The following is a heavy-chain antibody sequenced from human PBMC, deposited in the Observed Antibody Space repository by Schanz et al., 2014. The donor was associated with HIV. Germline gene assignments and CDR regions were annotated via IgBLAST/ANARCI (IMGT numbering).Heavy chain of an antibody. D-gene: IGHD3-22*01. CDR3: AKDRNYYDDRYIGKGNYYYYYGMDV. J-gene: IGHJ6*02. CDR1: GFTFSTYG. CDR2: ISYDGRKK. V-gene: IGHV3-30*18. Sequence: QVQLVESGGGVVQPGRSLRLSCAASGFTFSTYGMHWVRQAPGKGLGWGAVISYDGRKKYYADSVKGRFTISRDNSKNTLYLQLKSLRAEDRAVYYCAKDRNYYDDRYIGKGNYYYYYGMDVWGQGTTVTVSS.